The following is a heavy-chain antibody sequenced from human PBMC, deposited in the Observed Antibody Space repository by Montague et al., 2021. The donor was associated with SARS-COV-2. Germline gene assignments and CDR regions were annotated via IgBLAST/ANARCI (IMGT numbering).Heavy chain of an antibody. CDR3: ARGKEDFFVTVVVVTAASYYFDS. V-gene: IGHV4-34*01. J-gene: IGHJ4*02. Sequence: SETLSLTCAVSGGSFNGYYWGWIRQPPGKGLEWVGEINHRGSPTXNPSLKSRVTISADTSKNQFSLRLTSVTAADTATYFCARGKEDFFVTVVVVTAASYYFDSWGQGTLVTVSS. CDR1: GGSFNGYY. D-gene: IGHD3-22*01. CDR2: INHRGSP.